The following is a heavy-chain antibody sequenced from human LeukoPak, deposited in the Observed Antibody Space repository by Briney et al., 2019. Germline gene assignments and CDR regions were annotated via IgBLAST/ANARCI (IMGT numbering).Heavy chain of an antibody. Sequence: PGGSGTLSWLAAGFTFKLSAMTCVRPVPGKWMEWVSAIDGFGDNIYYTNSVTGRFTLSRDNPRKTLYLQMDSLRAEDTATYYCARDRGPYVGIDNNWFDPWGQGTLVIVSS. J-gene: IGHJ5*02. V-gene: IGHV3-23*01. D-gene: IGHD3-10*02. CDR1: GFTFKLSA. CDR3: ARDRGPYVGIDNNWFDP. CDR2: IDGFGDNI.